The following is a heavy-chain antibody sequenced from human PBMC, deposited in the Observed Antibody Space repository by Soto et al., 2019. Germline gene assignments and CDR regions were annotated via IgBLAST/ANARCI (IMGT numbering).Heavy chain of an antibody. CDR2: INAGNGNT. V-gene: IGHV1-3*01. CDR3: ARDRYPYYDILTGYNVDY. CDR1: GYTFTSYA. Sequence: ASVKVSCKASGYTFTSYAMHWVRQAPGQRLEWMGWINAGNGNTKYSQKFQGRVTITRDTSASTAYMELSSLRSEDTAVYYCARDRYPYYDILTGYNVDYWGQGTLVTVSS. D-gene: IGHD3-9*01. J-gene: IGHJ4*02.